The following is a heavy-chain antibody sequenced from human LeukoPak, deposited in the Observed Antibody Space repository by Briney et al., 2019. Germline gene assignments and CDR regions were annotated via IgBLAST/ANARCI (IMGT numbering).Heavy chain of an antibody. J-gene: IGHJ5*02. CDR2: INHSGST. CDR1: GGSFSGYY. D-gene: IGHD5-18*01. V-gene: IGHV4-34*01. CDR3: ARGQTAVDWFDP. Sequence: SETLSLTCAVYGGSFSGYYWSWIRQPPGKGLEWIGEINHSGSTNYNPSLKSRVTISVDTSKNRFSLKLSSVTAADTAVYYCARGQTAVDWFDPWGQGTLVTVSS.